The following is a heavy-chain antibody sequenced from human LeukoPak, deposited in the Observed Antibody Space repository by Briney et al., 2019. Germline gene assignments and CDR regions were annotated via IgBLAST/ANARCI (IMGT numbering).Heavy chain of an antibody. CDR1: GDSISNYF. V-gene: IGHV4-59*01. J-gene: IGHJ4*02. CDR3: AATIKRDYGDTNLDY. CDR2: MHNAVYT. Sequence: SETLSLTCTVPGDSISNYFWSWIRQPPGKGLEWIGYMHNAVYTNYNPSLKSRVTISGDTSRNQFSLKLTSVTAADTAAYYCAATIKRDYGDTNLDYWGQVTLVTVSS. D-gene: IGHD4/OR15-4a*01.